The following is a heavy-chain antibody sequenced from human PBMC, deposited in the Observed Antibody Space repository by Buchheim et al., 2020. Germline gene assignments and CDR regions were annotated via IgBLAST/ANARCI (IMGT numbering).Heavy chain of an antibody. CDR3: ARGPKTDYDFWSGYYYYYYGMDV. Sequence: QVQLVQSGAEVKKPGASVKVSCKASGYTFTGYYMHWVRQAPGQGLEWMGWINPNSGGTNYAQKFQGRVTMTRDTSISTAYMELSRLRSEDTAVYYCARGPKTDYDFWSGYYYYYYGMDVWGQGTT. D-gene: IGHD3-3*01. CDR2: INPNSGGT. V-gene: IGHV1-2*02. J-gene: IGHJ6*02. CDR1: GYTFTGYY.